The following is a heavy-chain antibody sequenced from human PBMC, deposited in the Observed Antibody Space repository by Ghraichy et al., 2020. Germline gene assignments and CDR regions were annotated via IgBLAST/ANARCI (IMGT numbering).Heavy chain of an antibody. D-gene: IGHD1-14*01. V-gene: IGHV4-59*12. Sequence: SETLPLTCTVSGGSISSYYWSWIRQPPGKGLEWIGYIYYSGSTNYNPSLKSRVTISVDTSKNQFSLKLSSVTAADTAVYYCARDLGRNDAFDIWGQGTMVTVSS. CDR2: IYYSGST. CDR1: GGSISSYY. J-gene: IGHJ3*02. CDR3: ARDLGRNDAFDI.